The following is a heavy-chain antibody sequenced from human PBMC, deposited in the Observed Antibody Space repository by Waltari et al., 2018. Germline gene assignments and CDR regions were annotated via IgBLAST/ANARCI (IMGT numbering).Heavy chain of an antibody. J-gene: IGHJ6*02. CDR3: ARDNSGMDV. Sequence: EVQLVESGGGLVKPGGSLRLSCAASGFTFSSYSMNWVRQAPGKGLEWVSSISSSRSYIYYADSVKGRFTISRDNAKNSLYLQMNSLRAEDTAVYYCARDNSGMDVWGQGTTVTVSS. V-gene: IGHV3-21*01. CDR2: ISSSRSYI. CDR1: GFTFSSYS.